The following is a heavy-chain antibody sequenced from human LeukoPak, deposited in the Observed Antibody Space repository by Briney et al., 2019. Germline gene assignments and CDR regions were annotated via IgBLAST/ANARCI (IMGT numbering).Heavy chain of an antibody. CDR2: INPSDNVT. Sequence: ASVKASCKASGYTFINYYVHWVRQAPGQGLEWMGMINPSDNVTNYAQTFQDRVTLTRDTSTSTVYLFLSSLQSHDAAVYFCARGSRRGIYNWGQGTLVTVSS. D-gene: IGHD1-14*01. J-gene: IGHJ4*02. V-gene: IGHV1-46*01. CDR1: GYTFINYY. CDR3: ARGSRRGIYN.